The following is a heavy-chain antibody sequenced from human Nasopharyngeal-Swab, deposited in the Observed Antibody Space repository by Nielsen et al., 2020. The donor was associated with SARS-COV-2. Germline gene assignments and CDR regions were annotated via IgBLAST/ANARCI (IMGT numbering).Heavy chain of an antibody. CDR3: VGSSWYGDYYYYYGMDV. D-gene: IGHD6-13*01. J-gene: IGHJ6*02. Sequence: SETLSLTCTVSGGSISSSSYYWGWIRQPPGKGLEWIGSIYYGGSTYYNPSLKSRVTISVDTSKNQFSLKLSSVTAVDTAVYYCVGSSWYGDYYYYYGMDVWGQGTTVTVSS. CDR2: IYYGGST. CDR1: GGSISSSSYY. V-gene: IGHV4-39*07.